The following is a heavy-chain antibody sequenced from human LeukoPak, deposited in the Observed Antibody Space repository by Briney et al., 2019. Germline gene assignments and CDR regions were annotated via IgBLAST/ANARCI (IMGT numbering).Heavy chain of an antibody. Sequence: SQTLSLTCTVSGVSIRSGGYYWSWIRQPPGKGLEWIGYIYHSGSTYYNPSLKSRVTISVDRSKNQFSLKLSSVTAADTAVYYCARGEYSSSSPFDYWGQGTLVTVST. CDR2: IYHSGST. D-gene: IGHD6-6*01. V-gene: IGHV4-30-2*01. CDR3: ARGEYSSSSPFDY. J-gene: IGHJ4*02. CDR1: GVSIRSGGYY.